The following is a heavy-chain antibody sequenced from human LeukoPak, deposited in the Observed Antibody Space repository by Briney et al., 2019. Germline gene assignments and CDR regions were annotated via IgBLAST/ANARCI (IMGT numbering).Heavy chain of an antibody. Sequence: GGSLRLSCAASGLTVSSNYMSWVRQAPGKGLEWVSVIYSGDNTYYADSVKGRFTISRDNAKNSLYLQMNSLRDEDTAVYYCAGDSGYGFDIWGQGTKVTVSS. CDR3: AGDSGYGFDI. CDR1: GLTVSSNY. J-gene: IGHJ3*02. V-gene: IGHV3-66*01. CDR2: IYSGDNT. D-gene: IGHD3-22*01.